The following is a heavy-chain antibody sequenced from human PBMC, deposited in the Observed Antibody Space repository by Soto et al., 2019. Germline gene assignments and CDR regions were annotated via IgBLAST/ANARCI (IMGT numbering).Heavy chain of an antibody. V-gene: IGHV1-69*13. D-gene: IGHD3-22*01. CDR2: IIPIFGTA. CDR1: GGTFSSYA. Sequence: SVKVSCKASGGTFSSYAISWVRQTPGQGLEWMGAIIPIFGTANYAQKFQGRVTITADESTSTADMELSSLRYEDTAVYYCAREYCCENSGYYSLDYCGQGTLVTVSS. J-gene: IGHJ4*02. CDR3: AREYCCENSGYYSLDY.